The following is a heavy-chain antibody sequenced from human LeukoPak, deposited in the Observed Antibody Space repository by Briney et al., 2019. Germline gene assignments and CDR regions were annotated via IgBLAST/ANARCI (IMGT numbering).Heavy chain of an antibody. Sequence: GRSLRLSCAASGFTFDDYAMHWVRQPPGKGLEWVSGISWNSGSIGYADSVKGRFTISRDNAKNSLYLQMNSLRAEDTALYYCAKGENGGLRYFDFDYWGQGTLVTVSS. V-gene: IGHV3-9*01. D-gene: IGHD3-9*01. CDR2: ISWNSGSI. CDR3: AKGENGGLRYFDFDY. J-gene: IGHJ4*02. CDR1: GFTFDDYA.